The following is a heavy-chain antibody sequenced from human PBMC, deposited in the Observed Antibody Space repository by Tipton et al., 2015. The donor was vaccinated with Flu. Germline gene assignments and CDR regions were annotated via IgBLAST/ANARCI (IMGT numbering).Heavy chain of an antibody. V-gene: IGHV4-61*02. CDR1: GGSISSGSYY. CDR3: ARGGYSYGYGKNYYYYGMDV. CDR2: IYTSGST. D-gene: IGHD5-18*01. J-gene: IGHJ6*02. Sequence: LRLSCTVSGGSISSGSYYWGWIRQPAGKGLEWIGRIYTSGSTNYNPSLKSRVTISVDTSKNQFSLKLSSVTAADTAVYYCARGGYSYGYGKNYYYYGMDVWGQGTTVTVSS.